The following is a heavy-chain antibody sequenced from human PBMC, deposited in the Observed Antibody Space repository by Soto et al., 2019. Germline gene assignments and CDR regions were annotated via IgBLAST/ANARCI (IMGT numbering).Heavy chain of an antibody. D-gene: IGHD3-22*01. Sequence: PSETLSLTCTVSGGSISSYYWSWIRQPPGKGLEWIGYIYYSGSTNYNPSLKSRVTISVDTSKNQFSLKMSSVTAADTAVYYCAGARTYYYDSSGYSLDYWGQGTLVTVS. CDR2: IYYSGST. V-gene: IGHV4-59*01. CDR1: GGSISSYY. CDR3: AGARTYYYDSSGYSLDY. J-gene: IGHJ4*02.